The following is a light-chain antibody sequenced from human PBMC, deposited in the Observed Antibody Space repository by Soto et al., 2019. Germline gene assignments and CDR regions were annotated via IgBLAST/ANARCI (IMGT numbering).Light chain of an antibody. CDR2: GAS. J-gene: IGKJ2*01. CDR1: QGISNY. Sequence: DIQMTQSPSAMSASVGDRVTITCRASQGISNYLAWFQQKPGQGPKRLIYGASNLQSGVPPRFSGSGSETEFTLTISNLQPGDIATYYCLQHNAYPFTFGQGTKLEIK. V-gene: IGKV1-17*03. CDR3: LQHNAYPFT.